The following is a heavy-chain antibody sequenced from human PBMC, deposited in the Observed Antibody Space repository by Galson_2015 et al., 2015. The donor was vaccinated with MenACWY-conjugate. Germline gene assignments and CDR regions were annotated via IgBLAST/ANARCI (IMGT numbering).Heavy chain of an antibody. Sequence: SLRLSCAASGFTFTSHALHWVRQAPGKGLQWVAVISSDTTGKFYAESVRGRFSISRDNYKNTVSLQMNSLRRDDTALYHCVRAGYAGVWGAFDPWGQGTLVTVSS. D-gene: IGHD3-16*01. V-gene: IGHV3-30*01. CDR2: ISSDTTGK. CDR1: GFTFTSHA. J-gene: IGHJ5*02. CDR3: VRAGYAGVWGAFDP.